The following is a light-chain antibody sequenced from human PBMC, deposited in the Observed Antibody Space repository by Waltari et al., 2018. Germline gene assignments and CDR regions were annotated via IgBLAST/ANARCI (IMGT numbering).Light chain of an antibody. CDR2: DVN. V-gene: IGLV2-14*03. CDR1: SGDVGGYAS. J-gene: IGLJ2*01. Sequence: QSALTQPAAVSASPGQSTTISCTGSSGDVGGYASVSWYQQHPGKAPQLIIYDVNKRPSGVSHRFSASKSGNTASLTIFGLQAEDEADYYCISYTSTTTYVVVGGGTKLTVL. CDR3: ISYTSTTTYVV.